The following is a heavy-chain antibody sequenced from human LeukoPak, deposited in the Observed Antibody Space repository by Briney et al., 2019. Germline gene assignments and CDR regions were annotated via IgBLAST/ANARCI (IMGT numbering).Heavy chain of an antibody. CDR2: ISWNSGSI. D-gene: IGHD5-12*01. CDR1: GFTFDDYA. Sequence: GRSLRLSCAASGFTFDDYAMHWVRRAPGKGLEWVSGISWNSGSIGYADSVKGRFTISRDNAKNSLYLQMNSLRAEDTALYYCAKDPSFGSGYDKTFDYWGQGTLVTVSS. J-gene: IGHJ4*02. V-gene: IGHV3-9*01. CDR3: AKDPSFGSGYDKTFDY.